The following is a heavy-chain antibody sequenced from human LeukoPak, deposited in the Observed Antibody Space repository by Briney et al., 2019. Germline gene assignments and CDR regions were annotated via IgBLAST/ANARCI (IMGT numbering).Heavy chain of an antibody. CDR1: GFTFSSYG. CDR3: AKFLVPPTLMYYYDSSGSQGAFDI. CDR2: ISYDGSNK. D-gene: IGHD3-22*01. V-gene: IGHV3-30*18. Sequence: GRSLRLSCAASGFTFSSYGMHWVRQAPGKGLEWVAVISYDGSNKYYADSVKGRFTISRDNSKNTLYLQMNSLRAEDTAVYYCAKFLVPPTLMYYYDSSGSQGAFDIWGQGTMVTVSS. J-gene: IGHJ3*02.